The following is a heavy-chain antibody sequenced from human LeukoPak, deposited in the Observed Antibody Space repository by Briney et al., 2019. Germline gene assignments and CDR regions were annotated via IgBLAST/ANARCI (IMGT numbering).Heavy chain of an antibody. V-gene: IGHV1-2*02. CDR1: GYTFTGYY. CDR2: INPNSGGT. CDR3: ASSTPHIAARSNYYYYYMDV. D-gene: IGHD6-6*01. J-gene: IGHJ6*03. Sequence: ASVKVSCKASGYTFTGYYMHWVRQAPGQGLEWMGWINPNSGGTNYAQKFQGRVTMTRDTSISTAYMELSRLRSDDTAVYYCASSTPHIAARSNYYYYYMDVWGKGTTVTVSS.